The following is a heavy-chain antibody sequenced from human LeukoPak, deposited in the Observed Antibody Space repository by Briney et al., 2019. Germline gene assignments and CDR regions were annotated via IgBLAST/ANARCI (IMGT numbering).Heavy chain of an antibody. D-gene: IGHD3-10*01. CDR3: AASSRTYGSGSYSRFDY. J-gene: IGHJ4*02. V-gene: IGHV4-39*07. Sequence: SETLSLTCTVSGGSISSSSYYWGWIRQPPGKGLEWIGSIYYSGSTYYNPSLKSRVTISVDTSKNQFSLKLSSVTAADTAVYYCAASSRTYGSGSYSRFDYWGQGTLVTVSS. CDR1: GGSISSSSYY. CDR2: IYYSGST.